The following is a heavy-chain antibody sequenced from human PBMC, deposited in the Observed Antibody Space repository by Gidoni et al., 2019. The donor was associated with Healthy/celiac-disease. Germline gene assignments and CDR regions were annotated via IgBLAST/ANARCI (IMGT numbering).Heavy chain of an antibody. J-gene: IGHJ4*02. CDR3: ARRLQLDY. CDR2: ISSSSSTI. V-gene: IGHV3-48*01. D-gene: IGHD5-12*01. CDR1: GFTFSSYS. Sequence: EVQLVASGGGLVQPGGSLRLSCAASGFTFSSYSMNGVRQAPGQGLEWVSYISSSSSTIYYADSVKGRFTISRDNAKNALYLQMNSLRAEDTAVYYCARRLQLDYWGQGTLVTVSS.